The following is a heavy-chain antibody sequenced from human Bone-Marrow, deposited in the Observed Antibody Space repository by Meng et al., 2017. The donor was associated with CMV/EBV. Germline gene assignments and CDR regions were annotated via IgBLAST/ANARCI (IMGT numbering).Heavy chain of an antibody. CDR1: GFTFSSYW. CDR3: ARDPSYFYDSCGYSYWYFDL. J-gene: IGHJ2*01. CDR2: INSDGSST. V-gene: IGHV3-74*01. Sequence: GESLKISCAASGFTFSSYWMHWVRQAPGKGLVWVSRINSDGSSTSYADSVKGRFTISRDNAKNTLYLQMNSLRAEDTAVYYCARDPSYFYDSCGYSYWYFDLWGRGTLVTVSS. D-gene: IGHD3-22*01.